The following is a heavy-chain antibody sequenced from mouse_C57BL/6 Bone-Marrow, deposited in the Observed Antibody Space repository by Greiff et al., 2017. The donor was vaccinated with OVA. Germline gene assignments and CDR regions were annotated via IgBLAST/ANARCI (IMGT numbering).Heavy chain of an antibody. J-gene: IGHJ2*01. CDR1: GYTFTDYY. V-gene: IGHV1-26*01. D-gene: IGHD1-1*01. CDR3: ARFEGLTVYFDY. CDR2: INPNNGGT. Sequence: EVKLQQSGPELVKPGASVKISCKASGYTFTDYYMNWVKQSHGKSLEWIGDINPNNGGTSYNQKFKGKATLTVDKSSSTAYMELRSLTSEDSAVYYCARFEGLTVYFDYWGQGTTLTVSS.